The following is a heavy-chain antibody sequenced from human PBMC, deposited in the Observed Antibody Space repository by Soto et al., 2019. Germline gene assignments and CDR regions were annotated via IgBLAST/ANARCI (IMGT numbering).Heavy chain of an antibody. Sequence: QLLESGGGLVQPGGSLRLSCAASGFTFSNYAMNWVRQAPGKGLEWVSGTNRNGDKTFYEDSVKGRFSMSRDNSKNTLYLQMNSRRAEDSAIYYCVKDSPWADGWELLPAFDWGGQGTLVTVSS. CDR2: TNRNGDKT. D-gene: IGHD1-26*01. J-gene: IGHJ1*01. V-gene: IGHV3-23*01. CDR3: VKDSPWADGWELLPAFDW. CDR1: GFTFSNYA.